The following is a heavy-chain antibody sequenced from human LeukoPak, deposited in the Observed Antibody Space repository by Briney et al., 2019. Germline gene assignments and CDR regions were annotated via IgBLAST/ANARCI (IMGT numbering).Heavy chain of an antibody. CDR3: ARHGGTLDYFDY. CDR1: GGSISTYY. V-gene: IGHV4-59*08. D-gene: IGHD1-26*01. Sequence: PSETLSLTCNVSGGSISTYYWSWIRQPPGKGLEWIGYISDGGVTSYNPSLKGRVTISVDSPKNRFSLRLTSLAAVDTALYYCARHGGTLDYFDYWGPGSLVTVSS. J-gene: IGHJ4*02. CDR2: ISDGGVT.